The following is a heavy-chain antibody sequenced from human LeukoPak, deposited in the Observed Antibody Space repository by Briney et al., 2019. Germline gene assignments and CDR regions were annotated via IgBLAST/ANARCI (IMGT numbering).Heavy chain of an antibody. CDR3: ARDFITMVRGVTMGYNWFDP. V-gene: IGHV1-18*01. CDR2: ISAYNGNT. CDR1: GYTFTSYG. J-gene: IGHJ5*02. Sequence: ASVRVSCKASGYTFTSYGISWVRQAPGQGLEWMGWISAYNGNTNYAQKLQGRVTMTTDTSTSTAYMELRSLRSDDTAVYYCARDFITMVRGVTMGYNWFDPWGQGTLVTVSS. D-gene: IGHD3-10*01.